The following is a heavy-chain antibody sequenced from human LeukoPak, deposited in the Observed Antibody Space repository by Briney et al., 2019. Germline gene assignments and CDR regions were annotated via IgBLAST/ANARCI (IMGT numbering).Heavy chain of an antibody. CDR2: FNPNSGGT. J-gene: IGHJ4*02. CDR1: GYTFTSYG. CDR3: ARVPGSSSGIFDY. V-gene: IGHV1-2*02. D-gene: IGHD6-6*01. Sequence: ASVKVSCKASGYTFTSYGISWVRQAPGQGLEWMGWFNPNSGGTNYAQKFQGRVTMTRDTSISTAYMELSRLRSDDTAVYYCARVPGSSSGIFDYWGQGTLVTVSS.